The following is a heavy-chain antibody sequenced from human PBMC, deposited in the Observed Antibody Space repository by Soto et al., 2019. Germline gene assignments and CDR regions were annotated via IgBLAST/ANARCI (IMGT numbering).Heavy chain of an antibody. V-gene: IGHV1-69*01. CDR3: ARDGGRHSGGIDY. Sequence: QVQLVESGAEVKKPGSSVKVSCKASGGTFSSYSINWVRQAPGQGLEWMEEIIPIFGTANYEQKFQGRVTITADESTSTAYMELSSLRSEDTAVYYCARDGGRHSGGIDYWGQGTLDTVSS. CDR2: IIPIFGTA. CDR1: GGTFSSYS. J-gene: IGHJ4*02. D-gene: IGHD1-26*01.